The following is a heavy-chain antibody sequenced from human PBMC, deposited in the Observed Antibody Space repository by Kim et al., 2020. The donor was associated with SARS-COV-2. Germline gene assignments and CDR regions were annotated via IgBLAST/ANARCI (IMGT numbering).Heavy chain of an antibody. V-gene: IGHV3-7*01. CDR1: GFTFSNYW. CDR3: NSEYCGSTTCPAMGY. Sequence: GGSLRLSCAASGFTFSNYWMSWVRQAPGKGLEWVAIIKQDGSEKYYVDSVKGRFTISRDNAKNSLYLQMNSLRAEDTAVYYCNSEYCGSTTCPAMGYWGQGTLVTVSS. D-gene: IGHD2-2*01. CDR2: IKQDGSEK. J-gene: IGHJ4*02.